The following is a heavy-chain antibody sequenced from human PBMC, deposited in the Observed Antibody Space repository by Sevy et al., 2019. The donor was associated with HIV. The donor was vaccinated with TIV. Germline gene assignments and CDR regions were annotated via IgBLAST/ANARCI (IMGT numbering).Heavy chain of an antibody. D-gene: IGHD3-3*01. V-gene: IGHV3-7*01. Sequence: GGSLRLSCAASGFTFSSYWMSWVRQAPGKGLEWVANIKQDGSEKYYVDSVKGRFTISKDNAKNSLYLQMNSLRAEDTAVYYCARARGDSTSYARNYDFWCFDYWGQGTLVTVSS. CDR3: ARARGDSTSYARNYDFWCFDY. CDR2: IKQDGSEK. CDR1: GFTFSSYW. J-gene: IGHJ4*02.